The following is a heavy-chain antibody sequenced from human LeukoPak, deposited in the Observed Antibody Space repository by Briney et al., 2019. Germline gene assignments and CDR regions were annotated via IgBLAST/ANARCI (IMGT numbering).Heavy chain of an antibody. Sequence: GGSLRLSCADSGFTVSSHYMSWVRQAPGTGLEWVSVIYSGGITYYADSVKGRFTISRDNSNNTLYLQINSLRAEDTAVYYCARVSGAAMVSASYYFDYWGHGALGTVSS. J-gene: IGHJ4*01. V-gene: IGHV3-53*01. CDR2: IYSGGIT. CDR1: GFTVSSHY. D-gene: IGHD5-18*01. CDR3: ARVSGAAMVSASYYFDY.